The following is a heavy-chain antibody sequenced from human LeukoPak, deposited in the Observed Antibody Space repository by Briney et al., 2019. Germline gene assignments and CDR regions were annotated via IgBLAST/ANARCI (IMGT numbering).Heavy chain of an antibody. CDR2: ISGSGAST. CDR3: ANDYGGNSVLDF. V-gene: IGHV3-23*01. D-gene: IGHD4-23*01. Sequence: GGSLRLSCAASGFTFKNYAMSWVRQAPGKGLEWVSGISGSGASTYYADSVKGRFTISRDNSKNTLFLQINSLRAEDTAAYHCANDYGGNSVLDFWGQGTLVTVSS. J-gene: IGHJ4*02. CDR1: GFTFKNYA.